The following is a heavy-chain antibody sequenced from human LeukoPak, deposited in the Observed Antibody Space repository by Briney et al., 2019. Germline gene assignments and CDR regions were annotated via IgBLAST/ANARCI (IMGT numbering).Heavy chain of an antibody. CDR2: INHSGST. V-gene: IGHV4-34*01. CDR3: ASGPPPRNY. J-gene: IGHJ4*02. CDR1: GGSISSYY. Sequence: PSETLSLTCTVSGGSISSYYWSWIRQPPGKGLEWIGEINHSGSTNYNPSLKSRVTISVDTSKNQFSLKLSSVTAADTAVYYCASGPPPRNYWGQGTLVTVSS.